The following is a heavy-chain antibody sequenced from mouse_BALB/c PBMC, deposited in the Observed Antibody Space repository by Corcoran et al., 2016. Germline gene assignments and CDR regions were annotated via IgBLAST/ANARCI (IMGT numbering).Heavy chain of an antibody. CDR1: GDTFTNYG. CDR3: ARGSSGYDY. Sequence: QIQLVQSGPELMKPGETVKISCKASGDTFTNYGMNWVKQAPGKGLKWMGWINTYTGEPTYADDFKGRFAFSLETSASTAYLQINNLKNEDMATYFCARGSSGYDYWGQGTTLTVSS. D-gene: IGHD3-1*01. V-gene: IGHV9-1*02. J-gene: IGHJ2*01. CDR2: INTYTGEP.